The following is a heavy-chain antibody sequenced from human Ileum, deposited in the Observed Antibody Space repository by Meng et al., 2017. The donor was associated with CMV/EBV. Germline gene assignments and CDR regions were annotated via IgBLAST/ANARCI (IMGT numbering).Heavy chain of an antibody. CDR1: GFTCTGYY. Sequence: VQLVQPGGGVGMPRASVKVSCTSFGFTCTGYYNYWLRLAHGQGPEWMGRINPNRGGRNYEKKFEGRVTLTRDTFIRTAYLELRRLRSDDTAVDYCATRLYSHYGGALEYWGQGTLVTVSS. J-gene: IGHJ4*02. V-gene: IGHV1-2*02. CDR2: INPNRGGR. D-gene: IGHD4-11*01. CDR3: ATRLYSHYGGALEY.